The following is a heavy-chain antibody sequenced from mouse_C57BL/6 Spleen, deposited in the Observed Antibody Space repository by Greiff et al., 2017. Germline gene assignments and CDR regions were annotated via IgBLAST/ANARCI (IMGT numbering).Heavy chain of an antibody. CDR2: ISSGGSYT. CDR1: GFTFSSYG. D-gene: IGHD1-1*01. J-gene: IGHJ1*03. Sequence: EVKLMESGGDLVKPGGSLKLSCAASGFTFSSYGLSWVRQTPDKRLEWVATISSGGSYTYYPDSVKGRFTISRDNAKNTLYLQMSSLKSEDTAMYYCARQDYYGSSYRYFDVWGTGTTVTVSS. V-gene: IGHV5-6*01. CDR3: ARQDYYGSSYRYFDV.